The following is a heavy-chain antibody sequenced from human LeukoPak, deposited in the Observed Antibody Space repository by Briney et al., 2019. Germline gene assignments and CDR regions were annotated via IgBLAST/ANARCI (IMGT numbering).Heavy chain of an antibody. CDR2: IIPIFGTA. CDR3: ARDRCSSTSCYPFDY. J-gene: IGHJ4*02. Sequence: ASVKVSCKASGGTFSSYAISWVRQAPGQGLEWMGGIIPIFGTANYAQKFQGRVTITADESTSTAYMELSSPRSEDTAVYYCARDRCSSTSCYPFDYWGQGTLVTVSS. V-gene: IGHV1-69*13. D-gene: IGHD2-2*01. CDR1: GGTFSSYA.